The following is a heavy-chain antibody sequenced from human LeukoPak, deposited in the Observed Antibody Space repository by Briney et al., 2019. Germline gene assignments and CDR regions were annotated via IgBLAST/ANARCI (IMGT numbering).Heavy chain of an antibody. Sequence: PSETLSLTCTVSGGSISSSSYYWGWIRQPPGTGLEWIGSIYYSGSTYYNPSLKSRVTISVDTSKNQFSLKLSSVTAADTAVYYCARRERFVVVPAAIPGFDPWGQGTLVTVSS. D-gene: IGHD2-2*01. CDR2: IYYSGST. J-gene: IGHJ5*02. V-gene: IGHV4-39*01. CDR3: ARRERFVVVPAAIPGFDP. CDR1: GGSISSSSYY.